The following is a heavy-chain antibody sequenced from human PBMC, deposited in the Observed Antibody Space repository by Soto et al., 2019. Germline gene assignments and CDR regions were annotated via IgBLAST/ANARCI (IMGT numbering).Heavy chain of an antibody. D-gene: IGHD2-2*01. J-gene: IGHJ5*02. V-gene: IGHV3-23*01. CDR3: AKEKISTSCCNWFDP. Sequence: PSETLSLTCTVSGASITTYYWSWVRLAPGKGLEWVSAISGSGGSTYYADSVKGRFTISRDNSKNTLYLQMNSLRAEDTAVYYCAKEKISTSCCNWFDPWGQGTLVTVSS. CDR2: ISGSGGST. CDR1: GASITTYY.